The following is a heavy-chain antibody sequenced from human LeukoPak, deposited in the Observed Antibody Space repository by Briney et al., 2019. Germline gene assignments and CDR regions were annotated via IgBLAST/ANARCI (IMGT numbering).Heavy chain of an antibody. J-gene: IGHJ4*02. V-gene: IGHV3-33*06. Sequence: PGTSLRLSCAASQFTFSSHGMHWVRLAPGKGLEWVALIWFDGSAKYYADSVKGRFTISRDNSRNTLYLQMNSLRVEDTAVYYCAKASWVSSADAVLWGQGTLVTVSS. CDR2: IWFDGSAK. CDR1: QFTFSSHG. D-gene: IGHD3-16*01. CDR3: AKASWVSSADAVL.